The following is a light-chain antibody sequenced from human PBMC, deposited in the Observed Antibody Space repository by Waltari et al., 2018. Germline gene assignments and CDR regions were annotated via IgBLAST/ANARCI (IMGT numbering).Light chain of an antibody. CDR2: GAS. CDR1: QSVSSSY. CDR3: QQYGSSPYT. Sequence: EIVLTQSPGTLSLSPGERATHSCRASQSVSSSYLAWYQQKSGQAPRLLIYGASSRATGIPDRFSGSGSGTDFSLTISRLEPEDFAVYYCQQYGSSPYTFGQGTMLEIK. V-gene: IGKV3-20*01. J-gene: IGKJ2*01.